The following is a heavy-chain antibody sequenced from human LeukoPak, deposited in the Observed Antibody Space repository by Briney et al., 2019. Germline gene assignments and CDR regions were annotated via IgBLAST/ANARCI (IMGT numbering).Heavy chain of an antibody. CDR3: AREGNSYGDYFDY. D-gene: IGHD5-18*01. J-gene: IGHJ4*02. V-gene: IGHV3-66*02. CDR2: IYRGGST. CDR1: GFTVSSNY. Sequence: GGSLRLSCAASGFTVSSNYMSWVRQAPGKGLEWVSVIYRGGSTYYADSVKGRFTISRDNSKNTLYLQMNSLRAEDTAVYYCAREGNSYGDYFDYWGQGTLVTVSS.